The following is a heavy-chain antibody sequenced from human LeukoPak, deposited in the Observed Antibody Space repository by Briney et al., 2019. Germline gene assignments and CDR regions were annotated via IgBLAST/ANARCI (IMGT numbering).Heavy chain of an antibody. V-gene: IGHV3-43*02. CDR2: ISGDGGST. D-gene: IGHD5-24*01. CDR3: AKDIFGDGYNDYLDY. CDR1: GFTFDDYA. Sequence: GGSLRLSCAASGFTFDDYAMHWVRQAPGKGLELVSLISGDGGSTYYADSVKGRFTISRDNSKNSLYLQMNSLRTEDTALYYCAKDIFGDGYNDYLDYWGQGTLVTVSS. J-gene: IGHJ4*02.